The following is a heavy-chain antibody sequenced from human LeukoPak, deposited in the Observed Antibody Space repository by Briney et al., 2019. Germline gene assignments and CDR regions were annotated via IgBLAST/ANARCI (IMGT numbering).Heavy chain of an antibody. J-gene: IGHJ6*02. V-gene: IGHV3-30*18. CDR2: IAYDGSNK. CDR1: GFTFDTYG. CDR3: AKEKAIATINYGLDV. Sequence: GGSLRLSCAASGFTFDTYGMLWVRQAPGKGLEWVAVIAYDGSNKVYADSVKGRFTISRDNSKNTLYLQMNSLRGEDTAVYYCAKEKAIATINYGLDVWGQGTTVTVSS. D-gene: IGHD1-1*01.